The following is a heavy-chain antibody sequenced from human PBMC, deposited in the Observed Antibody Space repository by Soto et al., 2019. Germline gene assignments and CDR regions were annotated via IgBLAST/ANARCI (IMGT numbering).Heavy chain of an antibody. CDR1: GYTFTSYD. V-gene: IGHV1-8*01. Sequence: VASVKVSCKASGYTFTSYDINWVRQATGQGLEWMGWMNPNSGNTGYAQKFQGRVTMTRNTSISTAYMELSSLRSEDTAVYYCARKDRAVKGRAFEIWGQGTMVTVSS. J-gene: IGHJ3*02. CDR2: MNPNSGNT. D-gene: IGHD3-22*01. CDR3: ARKDRAVKGRAFEI.